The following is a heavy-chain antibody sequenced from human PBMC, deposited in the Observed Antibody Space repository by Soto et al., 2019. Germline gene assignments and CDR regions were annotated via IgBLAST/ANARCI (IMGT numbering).Heavy chain of an antibody. CDR1: GFTFSSYD. D-gene: IGHD3-10*01. CDR3: ARGHITMVRGVIDYGMDV. V-gene: IGHV3-13*05. J-gene: IGHJ6*02. Sequence: PGGSLRLSCAASGFTFSSYDMHWVRQATGKGLEWVSAIGTAGDPYYPGSVKGRFTISRENAKNSLYLQMNSLRAGDTAVYYFARGHITMVRGVIDYGMDVWGQGTTVTVSS. CDR2: IGTAGDP.